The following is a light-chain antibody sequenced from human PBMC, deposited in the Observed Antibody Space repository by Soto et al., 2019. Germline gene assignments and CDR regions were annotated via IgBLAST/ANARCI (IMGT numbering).Light chain of an antibody. CDR1: RSNIGNNV. CDR3: ATWDASLSEVV. Sequence: QSVLTQPPSVSAAPGQKVTISCSGSRSNIGNNVVSWYQQQFPGTAPKLLIYGNDLRPXXXTDXFSGSKSGTSAILGITGXXXXXEXXYYCATWDASLSEVVFGGGTKLTVL. J-gene: IGLJ3*02. V-gene: IGLV1-51*01. CDR2: GND.